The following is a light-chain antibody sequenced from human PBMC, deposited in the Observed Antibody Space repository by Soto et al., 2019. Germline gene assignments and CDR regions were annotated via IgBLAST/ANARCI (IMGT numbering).Light chain of an antibody. J-gene: IGKJ5*01. Sequence: LTQSPGTLSVSPGERATLSCRASQSVTINVAWYQQIPGQAPRLLIYGASSRATGVPDRFSGGGSGTDFSLTISSLEPEDCAVYYCQQRSNWPSISFGQGTRLEIK. CDR1: QSVTIN. V-gene: IGKV3-11*01. CDR2: GAS. CDR3: QQRSNWPSIS.